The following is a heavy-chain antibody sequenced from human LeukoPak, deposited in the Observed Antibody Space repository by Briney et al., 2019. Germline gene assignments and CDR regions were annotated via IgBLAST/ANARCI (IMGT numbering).Heavy chain of an antibody. J-gene: IGHJ6*03. V-gene: IGHV1-18*01. CDR3: ARGNSDSSGYYYLYYYYYMDV. CDR1: GYTFTSYG. CDR2: ISAYNGNT. Sequence: ASVKVSCKASGYTFTSYGISWVRQAPGQGLEWMGWISAYNGNTNYAQKLQGRVTMTTDTSTSTAYMELRSLRSDDTAVYYCARGNSDSSGYYYLYYYYYMDVWGKGTTVTVSS. D-gene: IGHD3-22*01.